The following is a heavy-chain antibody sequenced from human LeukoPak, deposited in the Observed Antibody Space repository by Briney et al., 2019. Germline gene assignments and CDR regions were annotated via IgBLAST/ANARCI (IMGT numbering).Heavy chain of an antibody. CDR1: GYTFNSYD. CDR3: ARGQSGSYYAFWNDAFDI. D-gene: IGHD1-26*01. J-gene: IGHJ3*02. Sequence: ASVKVSCKASGYTFNSYDINWVRQATGQGLEWMGWMNPNSGDTDYAQKFQSRVTMTWNTAISTAYMELSSLKSEDTAVYYCARGQSGSYYAFWNDAFDIWGQGTMVTVSS. CDR2: MNPNSGDT. V-gene: IGHV1-8*01.